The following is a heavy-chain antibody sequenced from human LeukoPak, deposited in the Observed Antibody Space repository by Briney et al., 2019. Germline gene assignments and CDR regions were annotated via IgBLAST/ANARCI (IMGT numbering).Heavy chain of an antibody. CDR1: GYTFTGYY. Sequence: ASVKVSFKASGYTFTGYYIHWVRQPPGQGQGWMGWINPNSGGTNYAQKFKGRVTMTRDTSISTAYMELSRLRSDDTAVYYCARVRCSGGSCYSDYWGQGTLVTVSS. V-gene: IGHV1-2*02. D-gene: IGHD2-15*01. CDR2: INPNSGGT. J-gene: IGHJ4*02. CDR3: ARVRCSGGSCYSDY.